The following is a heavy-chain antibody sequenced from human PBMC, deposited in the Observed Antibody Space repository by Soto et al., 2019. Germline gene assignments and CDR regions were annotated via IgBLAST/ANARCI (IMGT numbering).Heavy chain of an antibody. CDR3: ARTDRDFYGLDV. V-gene: IGHV3-13*05. Sequence: EVQLVESGGGLVQPGGSLRLSCAASGFTFRNYDMHWVRQGTGKGLEWVSGISAAGDPDYADSVEGRFTISRENAQNSCFLHMNSLGAGDTAVYYCARTDRDFYGLDVWGQGTTVIVSS. CDR1: GFTFRNYD. J-gene: IGHJ6*02. CDR2: ISAAGDP.